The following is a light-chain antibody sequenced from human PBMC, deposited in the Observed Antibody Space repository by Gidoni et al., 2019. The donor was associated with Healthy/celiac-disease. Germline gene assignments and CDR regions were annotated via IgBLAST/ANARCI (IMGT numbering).Light chain of an antibody. CDR3: AAWDDSLSGVV. CDR1: SSNIGSNY. CDR2: RNN. V-gene: IGLV1-47*01. J-gene: IGLJ2*01. Sequence: QSVLPHPPSASGTPGQRVTISCSGSSSNIGSNYVYRYQQLPGTAPKLLIYRNNQRPSGVPDRFSGSKSGTSASLAISGRRSEDEADYYCAAWDDSLSGVVFGGGTKLTVL.